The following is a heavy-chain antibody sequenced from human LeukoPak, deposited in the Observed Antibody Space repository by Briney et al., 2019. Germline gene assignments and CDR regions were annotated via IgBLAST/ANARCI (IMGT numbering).Heavy chain of an antibody. CDR2: IYYSGST. CDR3: ARDRPRLRRDSYGYYYYMDV. J-gene: IGHJ6*03. Sequence: SETLSLTCTVPGGSISSYYWSSIRQPPGEGLEWIGSIYYSGSTYYNPSLKSRVTISVDTSKNQFSLELSSVTAADTAVYYCARDRPRLRRDSYGYYYYMDVWGKGTTVTVSS. D-gene: IGHD5-18*01. CDR1: GGSISSYY. V-gene: IGHV4-59*12.